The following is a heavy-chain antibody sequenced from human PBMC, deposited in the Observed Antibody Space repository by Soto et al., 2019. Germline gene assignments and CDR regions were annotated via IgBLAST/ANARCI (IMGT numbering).Heavy chain of an antibody. CDR1: GFSFSYYA. CDR3: ASPYCSGGSCYLTEYFQH. J-gene: IGHJ1*01. Sequence: QVQLVESGGGVVQPGRSLRLSCAASGFSFSYYAMHWVRQAPGKGLEWVAVIAYDASKKYYADSVKGRFTISRDNSKNTLYLQMNSLRDEDTAVYYCASPYCSGGSCYLTEYFQHWGQGTLVTVYS. V-gene: IGHV3-30*03. CDR2: IAYDASKK. D-gene: IGHD2-15*01.